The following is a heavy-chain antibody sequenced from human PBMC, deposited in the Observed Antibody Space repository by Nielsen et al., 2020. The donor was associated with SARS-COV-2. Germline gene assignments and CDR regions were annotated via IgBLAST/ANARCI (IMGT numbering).Heavy chain of an antibody. Sequence: GGSLRLSCAASGFTVSSNYMSWVRQAPGKGLEWVSVIYSGGSTYYADSVKGRFTISRDNSKNTLYLQMNSLRAEDTAVYYCARARSGYEHFDYWGQGTLVTVSS. CDR2: IYSGGST. D-gene: IGHD5-12*01. CDR1: GFTVSSNY. J-gene: IGHJ4*02. CDR3: ARARSGYEHFDY. V-gene: IGHV3-66*02.